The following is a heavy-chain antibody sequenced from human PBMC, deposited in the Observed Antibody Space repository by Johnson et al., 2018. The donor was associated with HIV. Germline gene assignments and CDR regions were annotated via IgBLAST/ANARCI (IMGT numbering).Heavy chain of an antibody. CDR1: GFTFSSYG. D-gene: IGHD4-17*01. CDR3: AKGENDYGDYGLDAFDI. CDR2: ISYDGSNK. V-gene: IGHV3-30*18. J-gene: IGHJ3*02. Sequence: QVQLVESGGGVVQPGRSLRLSCAASGFTFSSYGMHWVRQAPGKGLEWVAVISYDGSNKYSADSVKGRFTISRDNSKNTLYLQMNSLRAEDTAVYYCAKGENDYGDYGLDAFDIWGQGTMVTVSS.